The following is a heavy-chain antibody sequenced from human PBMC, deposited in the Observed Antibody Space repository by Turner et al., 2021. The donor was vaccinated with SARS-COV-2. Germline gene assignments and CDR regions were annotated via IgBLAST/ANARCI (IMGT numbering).Heavy chain of an antibody. CDR1: GYSFTSYW. J-gene: IGHJ6*02. CDR2: IYPGDSDT. V-gene: IGHV5-51*01. CDR3: ARQTDNDGSGRYYYHGMDV. D-gene: IGHD3-10*01. Sequence: EVQLVQSGAEVKKPGESLKISCMGSGYSFTSYWNGWVRQMPGKGLEWMGIIYPGDSDTRYSPSFQGQVTISADKSISTAYLQWSSLKASDTAMYYCARQTDNDGSGRYYYHGMDVWGQGTTVTVSS.